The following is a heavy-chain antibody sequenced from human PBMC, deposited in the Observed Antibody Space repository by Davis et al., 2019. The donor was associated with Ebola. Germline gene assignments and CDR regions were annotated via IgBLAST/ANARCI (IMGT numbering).Heavy chain of an antibody. CDR3: ARSQTATYYGMDV. J-gene: IGHJ6*02. CDR2: IYSGGST. V-gene: IGHV3-53*01. Sequence: PGGSLRLSCAASGFTVSTSYMNWVRQAPGKGLEWVSVIYSGGSTYYADSVKGRFTISRDSSKNTLYLQMISLRAEDTALYYCARSQTATYYGMDVWGQGTTVTVSS. CDR1: GFTVSTSY. D-gene: IGHD5-12*01.